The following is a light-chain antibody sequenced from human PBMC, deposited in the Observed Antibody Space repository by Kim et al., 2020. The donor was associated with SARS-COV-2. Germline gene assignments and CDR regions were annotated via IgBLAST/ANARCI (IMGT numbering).Light chain of an antibody. CDR1: QGIRND. CDR3: LQDSNYPLT. J-gene: IGKJ4*01. V-gene: IGKV1-6*01. Sequence: AIQMTQSPSSLSASVGDRVTITCRASQGIRNDLGWYQQRQGKAPKLLIYAASYLQSEVPSRFSGSGSGTDFILTINSLQPEDSATYYCLQDSNYPLTFGGGTRVEI. CDR2: AAS.